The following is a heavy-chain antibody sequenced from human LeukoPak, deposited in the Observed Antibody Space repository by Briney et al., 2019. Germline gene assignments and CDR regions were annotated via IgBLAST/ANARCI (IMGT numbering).Heavy chain of an antibody. V-gene: IGHV4-34*01. Sequence: SETLSLTCAVYGGSFSGYYWSWIRQPPGKGLERIGEINHSGSTNYNPSLKSRVTISVDTSKNQFSLKLSSVTAADTAVYYCAKQVPRYYYDSSGYPTDAFDIWGQGTMVTVSS. D-gene: IGHD3-22*01. CDR3: AKQVPRYYYDSSGYPTDAFDI. CDR2: INHSGST. CDR1: GGSFSGYY. J-gene: IGHJ3*02.